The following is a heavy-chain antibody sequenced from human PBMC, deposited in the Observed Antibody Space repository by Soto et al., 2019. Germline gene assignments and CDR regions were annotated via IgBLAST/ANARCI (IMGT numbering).Heavy chain of an antibody. D-gene: IGHD2-15*01. CDR2: INHSGST. Sequence: SETLSLTCAVYGGSFSGYYWSWIRQPPGKGLEWIGEINHSGSTNYNPSLKSRVTISVDTSKNQFSLKLSSVTAADTAVYYCARGRADIVVVVAAMFRMDVWGKGTTVTVSS. V-gene: IGHV4-34*01. CDR3: ARGRADIVVVVAAMFRMDV. J-gene: IGHJ6*04. CDR1: GGSFSGYY.